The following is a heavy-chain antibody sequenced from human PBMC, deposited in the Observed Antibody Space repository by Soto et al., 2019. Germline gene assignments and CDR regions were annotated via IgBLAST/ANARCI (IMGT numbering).Heavy chain of an antibody. J-gene: IGHJ6*02. CDR3: AKALDVVMVLSATRGLDV. CDR1: GFTFSNFG. Sequence: VQLVESGGGMIQPGKSLRLSCVGSGFTFSNFGMHWVRQAPGKGLEWVAGISYDGRSESYVDSVRGRVTLSRDNSKNTLSLQMISLRPEDKGVYYCAKALDVVMVLSATRGLDVWGQGTPVTVSS. D-gene: IGHD2-15*01. CDR2: ISYDGRSE. V-gene: IGHV3-30*18.